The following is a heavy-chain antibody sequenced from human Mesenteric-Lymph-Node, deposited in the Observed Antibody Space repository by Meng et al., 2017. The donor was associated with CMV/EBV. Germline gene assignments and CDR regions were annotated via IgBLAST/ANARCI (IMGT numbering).Heavy chain of an antibody. CDR2: ISSSSSYI. D-gene: IGHD2/OR15-2a*01. CDR3: ARVGNYYYNGMDV. CDR1: GFTFSSYS. V-gene: IGHV3-21*01. J-gene: IGHJ6*02. Sequence: GESLKISCAASGFTFSSYSMNWVRQAPGKGLEWVSSISSSSSYIYYADSVKGRFTISRDNAKNSLYLQMNSLRAEDTAVYYCARVGNYYYNGMDVWGQGTTVTVSS.